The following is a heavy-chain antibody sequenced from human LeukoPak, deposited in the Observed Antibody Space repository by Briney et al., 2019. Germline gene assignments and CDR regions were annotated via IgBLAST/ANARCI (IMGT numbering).Heavy chain of an antibody. J-gene: IGHJ3*02. CDR1: GGTFSSYA. CDR3: AGYTVVRGLTLSAFDI. D-gene: IGHD3-10*01. V-gene: IGHV1-2*02. Sequence: ASVKVSCKASGGTFSSYAISWVRQAPRQGLEWMGCFDPNTGATHYAQKFQGRVTMTRDTSIDTDFLELRSLISDDTALYYCAGYTVVRGLTLSAFDIWGQGTMVTVSS. CDR2: FDPNTGAT.